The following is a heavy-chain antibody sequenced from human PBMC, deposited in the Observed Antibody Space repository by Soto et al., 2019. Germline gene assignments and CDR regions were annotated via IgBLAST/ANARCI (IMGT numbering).Heavy chain of an antibody. CDR3: AKDVALSTRGVFDS. V-gene: IGHV3-30*18. CDR1: GFTFSSCG. J-gene: IGHJ4*02. D-gene: IGHD2-2*01. Sequence: QVKLVESGGGVVQPGRSLRLSCAASGFTFSSCGMHWVRQAPGKGLEWVAAISYDGSDKYYGDSVKGRFTVSRDNSKKPMSLQMNSLRADDTAVYYCAKDVALSTRGVFDSWGQGTLVTVSS. CDR2: ISYDGSDK.